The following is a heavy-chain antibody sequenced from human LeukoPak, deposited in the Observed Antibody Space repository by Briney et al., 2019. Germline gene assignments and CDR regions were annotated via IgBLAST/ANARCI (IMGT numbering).Heavy chain of an antibody. V-gene: IGHV3-21*01. Sequence: GGSLRLSCVASGFTFSYFGMNWVRQAPGKGLEWVSSISRTSTFIYYADSVKGRFTISRDNAKNSLYLQMNSLRAEDTAVYYCARDPDYYGSGTYFNHYFDYWGQGTLVTVSS. CDR1: GFTFSYFG. D-gene: IGHD3-10*01. J-gene: IGHJ4*02. CDR2: ISRTSTFI. CDR3: ARDPDYYGSGTYFNHYFDY.